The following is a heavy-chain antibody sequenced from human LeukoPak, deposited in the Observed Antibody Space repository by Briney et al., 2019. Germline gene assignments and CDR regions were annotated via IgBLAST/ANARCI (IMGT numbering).Heavy chain of an antibody. CDR1: GFTFSNYW. CDR2: ISGSGGST. D-gene: IGHD3-9*01. J-gene: IGHJ6*02. Sequence: GGSLRLSCAASGFTFSNYWMHWVRQAPGKGLEWVSAISGSGGSTYYADSVKGRFTISRDNSKNTLYLQMNSLRAEDTAVYYCAKFASLLRYFDWLPPYGMDVWGQGTTVTVSS. V-gene: IGHV3-23*01. CDR3: AKFASLLRYFDWLPPYGMDV.